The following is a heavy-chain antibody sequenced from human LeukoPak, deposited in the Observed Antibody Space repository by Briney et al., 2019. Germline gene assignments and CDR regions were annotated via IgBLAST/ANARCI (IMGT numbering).Heavy chain of an antibody. D-gene: IGHD5-24*01. J-gene: IGHJ4*02. CDR2: IKEDGTET. V-gene: IGHV3-7*03. CDR3: AKEGRSLQTY. CDR1: GFMFSSNW. Sequence: GGSLRLSCAASGFMFSSNWMSWVRLAPGKGLEWVANIKEDGTETYYVDSVKGRFTISRDNAKNSLYLQMNSLRVEDTAVYYCAKEGRSLQTYWGQGTLVTVSS.